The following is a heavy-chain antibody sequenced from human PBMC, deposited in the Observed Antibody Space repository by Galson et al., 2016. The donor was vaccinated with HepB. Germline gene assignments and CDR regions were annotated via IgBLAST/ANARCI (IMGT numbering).Heavy chain of an antibody. D-gene: IGHD5-18*01. J-gene: IGHJ4*02. Sequence: TLSLTCTVSGGSISSGGYYWSWIRQHPGKGLEWIGYIYHLGNTYFNPSLKSRVIMSVDASKKQFSLKLSSVTAADTAVYYCARGGRKGLWGYYFDYWGQGTLVPVSS. CDR2: IYHLGNT. V-gene: IGHV4-31*03. CDR1: GGSISSGGYY. CDR3: ARGGRKGLWGYYFDY.